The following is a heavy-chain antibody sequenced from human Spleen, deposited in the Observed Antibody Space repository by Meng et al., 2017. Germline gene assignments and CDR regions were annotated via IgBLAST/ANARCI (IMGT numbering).Heavy chain of an antibody. Sequence: EGQLVESGGGVVQPGRSLRLSFAASGFYFNNAWMSWVRQAPGKGLEWVGRIKRNSGGGTIDYAAPVKGRFTISRDDSKNTLYLQMDSLITEDTAVYFCATGAAAADHWGQGTLVTVSS. CDR3: ATGAAAADH. J-gene: IGHJ4*02. CDR2: IKRNSGGGTI. D-gene: IGHD6-13*01. V-gene: IGHV3-15*01. CDR1: GFYFNNAW.